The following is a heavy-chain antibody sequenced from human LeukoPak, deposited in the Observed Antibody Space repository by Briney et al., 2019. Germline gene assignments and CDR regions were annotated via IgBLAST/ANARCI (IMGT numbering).Heavy chain of an antibody. J-gene: IGHJ4*02. CDR1: GFTFSSYA. Sequence: PGGSLRLSCAASGFTFSSYAMNWVRQAPGKGLEWVSVISGSGGNTNYADSVKGRFTISRNNSKNTLYLQMNSLRAEDTAVYYCAKDRRGDGRLITFDCWGQGTLVTVSS. V-gene: IGHV3-23*01. CDR3: AKDRRGDGRLITFDC. CDR2: ISGSGGNT. D-gene: IGHD5-24*01.